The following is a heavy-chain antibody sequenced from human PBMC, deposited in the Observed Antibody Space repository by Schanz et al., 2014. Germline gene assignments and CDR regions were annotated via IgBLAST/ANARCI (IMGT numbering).Heavy chain of an antibody. CDR3: AKDRGGDYEVSYYYGMDV. D-gene: IGHD4-17*01. Sequence: QVQLVESGGGVVQPGRSLRLSCAASGFTFSNFAIHLVRQAPGKGLEWVAVISYDGSHKDYADSVKGRFTISRDNSKNTLYLQMNSLRAEDTAVYYCAKDRGGDYEVSYYYGMDVWGQGTTVTVSS. CDR1: GFTFSNFA. CDR2: ISYDGSHK. J-gene: IGHJ6*02. V-gene: IGHV3-30*04.